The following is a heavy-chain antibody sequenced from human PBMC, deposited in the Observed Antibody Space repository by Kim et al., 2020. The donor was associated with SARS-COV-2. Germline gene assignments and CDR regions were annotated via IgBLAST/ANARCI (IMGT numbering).Heavy chain of an antibody. D-gene: IGHD2-2*01. CDR3: ASQKRNARGALDI. Sequence: GGSLRLSCAASGFTFSSYAMSWVRQAPGKGLEWVSGISGSVGLTYYADSVRGRFTISRDNSEDTLSLQMNSLRADDTAVYYCASQKRNARGALDIWGQGTVVTVSA. J-gene: IGHJ3*02. V-gene: IGHV3-23*01. CDR1: GFTFSSYA. CDR2: ISGSVGLT.